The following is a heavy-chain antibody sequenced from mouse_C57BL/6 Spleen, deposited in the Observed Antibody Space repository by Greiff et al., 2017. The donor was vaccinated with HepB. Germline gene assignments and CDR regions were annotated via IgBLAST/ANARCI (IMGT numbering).Heavy chain of an antibody. CDR3: TRRGTVGYFDY. J-gene: IGHJ2*01. V-gene: IGHV5S21*01. CDR1: GFTFSSYA. CDR2: ISSGGDYI. D-gene: IGHD3-3*01. Sequence: EVKLMESGEGLVKPGGSLKLSCAASGFTFSSYAMSWVRQTPEKRLEWVAYISSGGDYIYYADTVKGRFTISRDNARNTLYLQMSSLKSEDTAMYYCTRRGTVGYFDYWGQGTTLTVSS.